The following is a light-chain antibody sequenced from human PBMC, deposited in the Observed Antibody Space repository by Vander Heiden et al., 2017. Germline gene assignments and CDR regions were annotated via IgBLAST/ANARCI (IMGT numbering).Light chain of an antibody. V-gene: IGKV1-39*01. CDR3: QQSYSTPYT. J-gene: IGKJ2*01. Sequence: DIQMTQSPSSLSASVGDRVTITCRASQSISSYLNWYQQKPGKAPKLLIYAASSLQSGVPSRFSASGSGTDFTLTISMLQPEDFATYYCQQSYSTPYTFGQGTKLEIK. CDR2: AAS. CDR1: QSISSY.